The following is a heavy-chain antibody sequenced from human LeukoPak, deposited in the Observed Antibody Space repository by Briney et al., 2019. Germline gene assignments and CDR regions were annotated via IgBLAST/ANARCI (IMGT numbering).Heavy chain of an antibody. CDR1: GGTFSSYA. V-gene: IGHV1-69*04. Sequence: SVKVSCKASGGTFSSYAIRWVRQAPGKGLAWMGRIIPILGIANYAQKFQGRVTITADKSTSTAYMELSSLRSEDTAVYYCASSYYYGSGSYYTPPEIYYYGMDVWGQGTTVTVSS. D-gene: IGHD3-10*01. J-gene: IGHJ6*02. CDR3: ASSYYYGSGSYYTPPEIYYYGMDV. CDR2: IIPILGIA.